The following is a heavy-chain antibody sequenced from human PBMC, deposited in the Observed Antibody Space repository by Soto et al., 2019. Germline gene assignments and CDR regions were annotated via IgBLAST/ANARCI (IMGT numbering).Heavy chain of an antibody. CDR2: ISYDGSNK. CDR1: GFPFSGFA. D-gene: IGHD6-19*01. V-gene: IGHV3-30*18. Sequence: QVQLVESGGGVVQPGRSLRLSCAASGFPFSGFAMHWVRQAPGKGLEWLAVISYDGSNKYYADSVKGRFTISRDNSKNTLYLQMSSLRAEDTAVYYCVKDGSSGWPYYYGMDVWGQGTTVTVSS. J-gene: IGHJ6*02. CDR3: VKDGSSGWPYYYGMDV.